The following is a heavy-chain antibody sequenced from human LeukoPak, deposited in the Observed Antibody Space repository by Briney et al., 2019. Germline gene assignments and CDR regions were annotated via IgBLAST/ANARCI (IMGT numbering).Heavy chain of an antibody. CDR3: ARDLTNCASDAFDI. J-gene: IGHJ3*02. Sequence: ASVKVSCKASGYTFTGYYMHWVRQAPGQGLEWMGWINPNSGGTNYAQKFQGRVTMTRDTSISTAYMELSRLRSDDTAVYYCARDLTNCASDAFDIWGQGTIVTVSS. D-gene: IGHD7-27*01. CDR1: GYTFTGYY. CDR2: INPNSGGT. V-gene: IGHV1-2*02.